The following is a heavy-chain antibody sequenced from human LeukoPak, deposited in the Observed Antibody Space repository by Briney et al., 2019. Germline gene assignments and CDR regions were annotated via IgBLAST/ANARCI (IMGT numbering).Heavy chain of an antibody. Sequence: GASVKVSCKASGYTFTGYYMHWVRQAPGQGLEWMGWINPNSGGTNYAQKFQGRVTMTRDTSISTAYIELSRLRSDDTAVYYCARDNFYSYGPYYYYYYMDVWGKGTTVTVSS. CDR3: ARDNFYSYGPYYYYYYMDV. D-gene: IGHD5-18*01. CDR2: INPNSGGT. CDR1: GYTFTGYY. J-gene: IGHJ6*03. V-gene: IGHV1-2*02.